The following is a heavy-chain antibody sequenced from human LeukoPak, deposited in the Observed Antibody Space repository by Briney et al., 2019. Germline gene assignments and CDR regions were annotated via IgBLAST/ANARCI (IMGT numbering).Heavy chain of an antibody. CDR3: AKDHGAAVVPRRFDY. Sequence: GGSLRLSCAASEFTFNSYAMSWVRQAPGKGPEWVSTIYYAGGDTYYADSVKGRFTVSRDNINNALHLQMDSLRVEDTAVYYCAKDHGAAVVPRRFDYWGRGTLVTVSS. J-gene: IGHJ4*02. CDR2: IYYAGGDT. D-gene: IGHD2-21*01. V-gene: IGHV3-23*01. CDR1: EFTFNSYA.